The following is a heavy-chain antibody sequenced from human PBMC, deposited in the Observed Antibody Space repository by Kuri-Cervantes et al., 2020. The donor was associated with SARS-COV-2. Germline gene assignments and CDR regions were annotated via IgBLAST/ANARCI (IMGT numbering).Heavy chain of an antibody. CDR1: GYTFTSYA. CDR2: INAGNGNT. D-gene: IGHD4-11*01. CDR3: ARDHPYSNYDYYYYGMDV. Sequence: ASVKVSCKASGYTFTSYAMHWVRQAPGQRLEWMGWINAGNGNTKYSQKFQGRVTITRDTSASTAYMELSNLRSEDTAVYYCARDHPYSNYDYYYYGMDVWGLGTTVTVSS. V-gene: IGHV1-3*01. J-gene: IGHJ6*02.